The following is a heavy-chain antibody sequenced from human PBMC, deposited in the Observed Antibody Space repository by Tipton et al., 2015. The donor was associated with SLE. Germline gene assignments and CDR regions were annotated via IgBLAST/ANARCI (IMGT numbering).Heavy chain of an antibody. J-gene: IGHJ3*02. V-gene: IGHV3-64*04. D-gene: IGHD3-9*01. Sequence: GSLRLSCSASGFTFSSYAMHWVRQAPGKGLEYVSAISSNGGSTYYADSVKGRFTISRDNSKNTLYLQMNSLRAEDTAVYYCARMGILTGTFGGAFDIWGQGTMVPVSS. CDR1: GFTFSSYA. CDR2: ISSNGGST. CDR3: ARMGILTGTFGGAFDI.